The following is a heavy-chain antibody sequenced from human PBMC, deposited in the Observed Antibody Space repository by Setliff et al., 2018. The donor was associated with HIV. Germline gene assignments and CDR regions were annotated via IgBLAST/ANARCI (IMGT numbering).Heavy chain of an antibody. CDR1: GYRFSGYG. CDR2: ISAGTGNT. V-gene: IGHV1-18*01. CDR3: ARDWNYVVDV. J-gene: IGHJ6*04. Sequence: ASVKVSCKASGYRFSGYGISWVRQAPGQGLEWMGWISAGTGNTDYAQKLQDRVTITADTSSTTAYMELSSLRSDDTAVYYCARDWNYVVDVWGKGTTVTVSS. D-gene: IGHD3-16*01.